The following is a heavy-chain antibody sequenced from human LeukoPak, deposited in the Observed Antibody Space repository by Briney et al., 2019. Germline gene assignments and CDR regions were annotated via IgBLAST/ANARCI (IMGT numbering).Heavy chain of an antibody. Sequence: GGSLRLSCAASGFTFSNYAMNWVRQAPGKGLEWVAVIWYDGSNKYYADSVKGRFTISRDNSKNTLYLQMNSLRAEDTAVYYCASNSDGDDAWFDPWGQGTLVTVSS. D-gene: IGHD4-17*01. CDR2: IWYDGSNK. V-gene: IGHV3-33*08. CDR3: ASNSDGDDAWFDP. CDR1: GFTFSNYA. J-gene: IGHJ5*02.